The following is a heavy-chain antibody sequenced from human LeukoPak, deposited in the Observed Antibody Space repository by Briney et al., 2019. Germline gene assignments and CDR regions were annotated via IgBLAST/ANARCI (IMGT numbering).Heavy chain of an antibody. Sequence: PGGSLRLSCADSGFTFTRFWMHWVRQAPGKGLVWVSRINVEGTTTTYADSVEGRFTISRDENALYLQMNHLRVDDTAEYYCTRGGEEPFDYWGQGTLVTVSP. V-gene: IGHV3-74*01. J-gene: IGHJ4*02. CDR2: INVEGTTT. CDR3: TRGGEEPFDY. D-gene: IGHD3-10*01. CDR1: GFTFTRFW.